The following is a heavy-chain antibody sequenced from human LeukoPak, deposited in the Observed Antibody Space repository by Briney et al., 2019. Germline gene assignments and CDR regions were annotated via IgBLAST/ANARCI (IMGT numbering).Heavy chain of an antibody. CDR3: ARETYYDILTGYYWFDP. CDR1: GGSSSSGDYY. Sequence: PSETLSLTCTVSGGSSSSGDYYWSWIRQPPGKGLEWIGYIYYSGSTYYNPSLKSRVTISVDTSKNQFSLKLSSVTAADTAVYYCARETYYDILTGYYWFDPWGQGTLVTVSS. CDR2: IYYSGST. J-gene: IGHJ5*02. D-gene: IGHD3-9*01. V-gene: IGHV4-30-4*08.